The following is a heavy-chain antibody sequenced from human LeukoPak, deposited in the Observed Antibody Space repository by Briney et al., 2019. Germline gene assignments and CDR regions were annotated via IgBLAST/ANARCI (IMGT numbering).Heavy chain of an antibody. CDR1: GFTCSSYE. Sequence: GGSLRLSCAASGFTCSSYEMNWVRQAPGKGLEWVSYISSSGSTIYYADSVKVRFTIPRDNAKNSLYLQMNSLRADDTAVYYCARDGDYSDYPDYWGQGTLVTVSS. D-gene: IGHD4-11*01. J-gene: IGHJ4*02. CDR2: ISSSGSTI. CDR3: ARDGDYSDYPDY. V-gene: IGHV3-48*03.